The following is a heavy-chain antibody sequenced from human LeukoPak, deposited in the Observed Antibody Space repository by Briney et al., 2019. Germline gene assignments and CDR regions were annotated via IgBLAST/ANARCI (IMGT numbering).Heavy chain of an antibody. V-gene: IGHV4-34*01. Sequence: SETLSLTCAVYGGSFSGYYWSWVRQPPGKGLEWIGEINHSGSTNYNPSLKSRVTISVDTSKNQFSLKLSSVTAADTAVYYCARTMVRGVMVLFDPWGQGTLVTVSS. J-gene: IGHJ5*02. CDR2: INHSGST. CDR1: GGSFSGYY. CDR3: ARTMVRGVMVLFDP. D-gene: IGHD3-10*01.